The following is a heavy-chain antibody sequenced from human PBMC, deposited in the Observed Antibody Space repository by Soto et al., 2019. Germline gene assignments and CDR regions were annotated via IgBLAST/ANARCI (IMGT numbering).Heavy chain of an antibody. CDR1: GGSISSGDYY. CDR3: ARVGGDYDCWSGYHLGNWFDP. V-gene: IGHV4-30-4*01. CDR2: IYYSGST. D-gene: IGHD3-3*01. J-gene: IGHJ5*02. Sequence: SETLSLTCTVSGGSISSGDYYWSWIRQPPGKGLECIGYIYYSGSTYYNPSLKSRVTISVDTSKNQFSLKLSSVTAADTAVYYCARVGGDYDCWSGYHLGNWFDPWGQGTLVTVSS.